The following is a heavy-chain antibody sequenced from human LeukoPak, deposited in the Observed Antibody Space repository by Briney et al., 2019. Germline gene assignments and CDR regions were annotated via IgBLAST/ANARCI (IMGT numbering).Heavy chain of an antibody. CDR2: IIPIFGTA. D-gene: IGHD6-13*01. CDR1: GGTFSSYA. Sequence: ASVKVSCKASGGTFSSYAISWVRQAPGQGLEWMGGIIPIFGTANYAQKFQGRVTITTDESTSTAHMELSSLRSEDTAVYYCARVESSWDWFDPWGQGTLVTVSS. CDR3: ARVESSWDWFDP. V-gene: IGHV1-69*05. J-gene: IGHJ5*02.